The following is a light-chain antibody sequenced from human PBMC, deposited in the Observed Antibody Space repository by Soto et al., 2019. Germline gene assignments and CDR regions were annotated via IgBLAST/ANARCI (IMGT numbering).Light chain of an antibody. V-gene: IGKV3-15*01. CDR3: QQYNNWPPYT. J-gene: IGKJ2*01. Sequence: EIVMTQCPATLSVSPGERATLSCRASQSVCSTLAWYQQKPGQAPRLLIYGASTRATGIPARFSGSGSGTGFTLTISSLQSADFAVYYCQQYNNWPPYTFGQGTKLESK. CDR2: GAS. CDR1: QSVCST.